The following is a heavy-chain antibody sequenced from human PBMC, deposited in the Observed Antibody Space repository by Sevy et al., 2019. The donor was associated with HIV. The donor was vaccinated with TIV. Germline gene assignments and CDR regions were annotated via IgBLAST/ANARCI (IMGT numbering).Heavy chain of an antibody. Sequence: GGSPRLSCAASGFTFSRNGMHWVRQVPGKGLEWVALISYDGDSKNYADSVKGRFTISRDNSKNTVYLHMNSLRSEDTAVYYCAKESVSWYLDFWGQGTLVTVSS. D-gene: IGHD6-13*01. CDR1: GFTFSRNG. CDR2: ISYDGDSK. CDR3: AKESVSWYLDF. J-gene: IGHJ4*02. V-gene: IGHV3-30*18.